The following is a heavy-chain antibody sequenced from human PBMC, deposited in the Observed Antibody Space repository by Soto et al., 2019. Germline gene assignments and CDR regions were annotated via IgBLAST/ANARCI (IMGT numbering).Heavy chain of an antibody. J-gene: IGHJ4*02. Sequence: QLQLQESGPGLVKPSETLSLTCTVSGGSIISSSYYWGWIRQPPGKGLEWIGNVFYTGGPNYNPFSKGRVTVSLDTSKNHFSLKLSSVTAADTDVYYCASPARQGMVTCDYWGQGTLVIVSS. D-gene: IGHD2-21*02. V-gene: IGHV4-39*01. CDR3: ASPARQGMVTCDY. CDR1: GGSIISSSYY. CDR2: VFYTGGP.